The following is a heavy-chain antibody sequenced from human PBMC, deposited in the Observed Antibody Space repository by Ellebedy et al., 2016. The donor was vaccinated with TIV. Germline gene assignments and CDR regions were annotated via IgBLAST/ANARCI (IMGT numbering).Heavy chain of an antibody. CDR3: ARSNGYNWGYFDY. CDR2: FYSGGGT. J-gene: IGHJ4*02. D-gene: IGHD5-24*01. V-gene: IGHV3-53*01. CDR1: GFTVSGNY. Sequence: GGSLRLSXVASGFTVSGNYMSWVRQTPGKGLEWVSVFYSGGGTHYADSVKGRFTMSRDNSKNTLYLQMNSLRAEDTAVYYCARSNGYNWGYFDYWGQGTLVTVSS.